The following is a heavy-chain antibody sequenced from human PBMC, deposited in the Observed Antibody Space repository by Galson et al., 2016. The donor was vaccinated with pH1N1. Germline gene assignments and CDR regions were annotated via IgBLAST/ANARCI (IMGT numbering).Heavy chain of an antibody. CDR2: VNTGNGNT. V-gene: IGHV1-3*04. J-gene: IGHJ4*02. CDR3: ARRLGRCFDY. CDR1: GYNFTYHA. Sequence: CKASGYNFTYHAVHWVRQAPGQGLEWMGYVNTGNGNTEYSQKFQDRVTITRDTSANTAYMELSSLKSEDTAVYYCARRLGRCFDYWGQGTLLTVSS. D-gene: IGHD3-16*01.